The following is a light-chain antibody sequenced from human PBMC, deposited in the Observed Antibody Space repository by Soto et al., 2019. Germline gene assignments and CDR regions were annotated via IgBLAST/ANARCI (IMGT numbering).Light chain of an antibody. CDR2: DAS. V-gene: IGKV3-11*01. CDR3: QGRSNWAWT. J-gene: IGKJ1*01. CDR1: QSVGTY. Sequence: EIVLTQSPATLSLSPGERATLSCRASQSVGTYLAWYQQKPGQAPRLLMYDASNRAPGIPARFSGGGYGTDVTLTISSREPEDFAVYYCQGRSNWAWTFGQGTKVEIK.